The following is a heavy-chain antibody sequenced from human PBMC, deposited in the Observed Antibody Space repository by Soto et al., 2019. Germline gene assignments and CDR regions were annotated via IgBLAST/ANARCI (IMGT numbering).Heavy chain of an antibody. Sequence: ASVKVSCKASGYTFTSYGISWVRQAPGQGLEWMGWISAYNGNTNYAQKLQGGVTMTTDTSTTTAYMELRSLRSDDTAVYYCARDGGISLTEHAFEIWGQGTMVTVSS. CDR1: GYTFTSYG. V-gene: IGHV1-18*04. CDR3: ARDGGISLTEHAFEI. CDR2: ISAYNGNT. J-gene: IGHJ3*02. D-gene: IGHD3-3*02.